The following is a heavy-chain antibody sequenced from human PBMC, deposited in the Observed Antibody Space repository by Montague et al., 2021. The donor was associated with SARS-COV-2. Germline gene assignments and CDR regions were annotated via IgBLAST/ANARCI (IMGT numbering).Heavy chain of an antibody. CDR2: IHHGGST. J-gene: IGHJ6*03. V-gene: IGHV4-34*01. CDR3: ARLGDGVVPSPILGVGPYYSYYYMDV. Sequence: ETLSLTCAVHGGSFSTYSWNWIRQPPGKGLGWIGEIHHGGSTNXNPSLKSRVTISADTSKNQFSLKLTSVAAADTAVYYCARLGDGVVPSPILGVGPYYSYYYMDVWGKGTTVTVSS. D-gene: IGHD3-10*01. CDR1: GGSFSTYS.